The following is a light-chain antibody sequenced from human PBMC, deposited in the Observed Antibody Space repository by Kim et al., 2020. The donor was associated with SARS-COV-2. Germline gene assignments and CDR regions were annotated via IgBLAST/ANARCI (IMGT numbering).Light chain of an antibody. CDR2: GAS. J-gene: IGKJ1*01. V-gene: IGKV3-15*01. Sequence: SPGETATLPRLASPGASSNVAWNQPKPGQAARLRIYGASTRATGIPARFSGSGSGTEFTLTISSLQSEDFAAYYCQQYNNCPSTFGQGTKVDIK. CDR3: QQYNNCPST. CDR1: PGASSN.